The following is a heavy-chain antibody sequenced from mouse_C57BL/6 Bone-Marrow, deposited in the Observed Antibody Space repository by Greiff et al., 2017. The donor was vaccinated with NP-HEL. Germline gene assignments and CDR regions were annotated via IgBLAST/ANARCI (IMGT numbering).Heavy chain of an antibody. Sequence: VQLQQPGAELVKPGASVKLSCKASGYTFTSYWMHWVKQRPGQGLEWIGMIHPNSGSTNYNEKFKSKATLTVDKSSSTAYMQLSSLTSEDSAVYYCASITTVVDGAYWGQGTLVTVSA. CDR3: ASITTVVDGAY. V-gene: IGHV1-64*01. CDR2: IHPNSGST. D-gene: IGHD1-1*01. CDR1: GYTFTSYW. J-gene: IGHJ3*01.